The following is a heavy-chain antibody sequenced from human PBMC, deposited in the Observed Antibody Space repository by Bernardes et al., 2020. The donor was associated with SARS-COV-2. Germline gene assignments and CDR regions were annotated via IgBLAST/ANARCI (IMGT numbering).Heavy chain of an antibody. CDR3: AKNSTPSPHFDY. V-gene: IGHV3-23*01. D-gene: IGHD4-17*01. CDR2: VSGSGGST. J-gene: IGHJ4*02. Sequence: GGSLRLSCASCGFTLSRYAMSWVRQAPGMGLEWVSTVSGSGGSTYYADSVKGRFTISRDNSKNTLYLQMNSLKADDTAVYYCAKNSTPSPHFDYWGQGTLVTVST. CDR1: GFTLSRYA.